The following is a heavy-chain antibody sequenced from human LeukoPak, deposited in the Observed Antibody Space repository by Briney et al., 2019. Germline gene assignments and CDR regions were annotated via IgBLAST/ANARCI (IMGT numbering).Heavy chain of an antibody. J-gene: IGHJ5*02. CDR2: IYYSGST. CDR3: ARDADSSGYYSTNWFDP. Sequence: SETLSLTCTVSGGSISSSSYYWGWIRQPPGKGLEWIVSIYYSGSTYYNPSLKSRVTISVDTSKNQFSLKLSSVTAADTAVYYCARDADSSGYYSTNWFDPWSQGTLVTVSS. CDR1: GGSISSSSYY. D-gene: IGHD3-22*01. V-gene: IGHV4-39*07.